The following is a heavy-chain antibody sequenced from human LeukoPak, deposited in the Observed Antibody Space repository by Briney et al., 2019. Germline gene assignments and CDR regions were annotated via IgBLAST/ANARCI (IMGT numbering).Heavy chain of an antibody. J-gene: IGHJ5*02. Sequence: GRSLRLSCEASGFIFANHAMHWVRQAPGKGLEWLALISCDEKNKFYAESVRGRFTISRDTSNNTLFLQMSRLSAEDTAVYFCARAYPRYCSSTSCYSRLDPWGQGTLVTVSS. V-gene: IGHV3-30*04. D-gene: IGHD2-2*01. CDR2: ISCDEKNK. CDR3: ARAYPRYCSSTSCYSRLDP. CDR1: GFIFANHA.